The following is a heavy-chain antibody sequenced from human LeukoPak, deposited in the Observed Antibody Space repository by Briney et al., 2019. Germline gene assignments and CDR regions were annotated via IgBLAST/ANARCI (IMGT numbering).Heavy chain of an antibody. J-gene: IGHJ4*02. V-gene: IGHV3-7*01. CDR2: IKQDGSEK. CDR3: AKDGDIAAAAYYFDY. D-gene: IGHD6-13*01. CDR1: GFTFSSYW. Sequence: PGGSLRLSCAASGFTFSSYWMSWVRQAPGKGLEWVANIKQDGSEKYYVDSVKGRFTISRDNAKNSLYLQMNSLRAEDTAVYYCAKDGDIAAAAYYFDYWGQGTLVTVSS.